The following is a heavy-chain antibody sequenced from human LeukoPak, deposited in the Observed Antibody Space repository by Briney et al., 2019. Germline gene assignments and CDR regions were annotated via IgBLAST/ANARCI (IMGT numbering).Heavy chain of an antibody. Sequence: GGSLRLSCAASGFTFSSYAMSWVRQAPGKGLEWVSYISSSGSTIYYADSVKGRFTISRDNAKNSLYLQMNSLRAEDTAVYYCAREQWELLQEVAFDIWGQGTMVTVSS. CDR2: ISSSGSTI. J-gene: IGHJ3*02. CDR3: AREQWELLQEVAFDI. CDR1: GFTFSSYA. D-gene: IGHD1-26*01. V-gene: IGHV3-48*04.